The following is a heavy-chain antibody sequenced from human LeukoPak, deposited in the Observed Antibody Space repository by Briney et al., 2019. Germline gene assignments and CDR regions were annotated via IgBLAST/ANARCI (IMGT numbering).Heavy chain of an antibody. CDR3: ARFAGDY. Sequence: ASVKVSCKASGYTFTSYYMHWVRQAPGQGLEWMGIINPSGGSTSYAQKFQGRVTITADESTSTAYMELSSLRSEDTAVYYCARFAGDYWGQGTLVTVSS. CDR1: GYTFTSYY. J-gene: IGHJ4*02. CDR2: INPSGGST. V-gene: IGHV1-46*01.